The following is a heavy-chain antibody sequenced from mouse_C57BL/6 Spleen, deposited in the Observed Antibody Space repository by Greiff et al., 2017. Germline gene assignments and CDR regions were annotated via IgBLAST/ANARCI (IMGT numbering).Heavy chain of an antibody. D-gene: IGHD1-1*01. CDR3: ARGGYCCSPFGC. CDR2: IYPRDGST. CDR1: GYTFTSYG. Sequence: VQLQQSGAELVKPGASVKLSCKASGYTFTSYGITWVKQRPGQGLEWIGCIYPRDGSTKYNEKFKGKATLTVDTSSSTAYMELHSLTAEDSSVCICARGGYCCSPFGCGGQGVTLTVSS. J-gene: IGHJ2*01. V-gene: IGHV1-85*01.